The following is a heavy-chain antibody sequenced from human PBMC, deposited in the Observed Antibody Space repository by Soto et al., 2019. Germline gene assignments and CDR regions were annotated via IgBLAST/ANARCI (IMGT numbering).Heavy chain of an antibody. CDR2: IKQDGSEK. CDR1: GFTFSSYW. J-gene: IGHJ4*02. D-gene: IGHD4-17*01. CDR3: ARADYGDYVYFDY. V-gene: IGHV3-7*01. Sequence: PGGSLRLSCAASGFTFSSYWMSWVRQAPGKGLEWVANIKQDGSEKYYVDSVKGRFTISRDNAKNSLYLQMNSLRAEDTAVYYCARADYGDYVYFDYWGQGTLVTVSS.